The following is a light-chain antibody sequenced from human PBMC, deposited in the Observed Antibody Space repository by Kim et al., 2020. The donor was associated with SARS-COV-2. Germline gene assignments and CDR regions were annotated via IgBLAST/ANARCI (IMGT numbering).Light chain of an antibody. CDR1: QDITNW. J-gene: IGKJ4*01. Sequence: LSASVGDIVTITCRASQDITNWLAWYQQKPGKAPKLLIYNASRLQGGVPSRFSGSGSVTDFTLTISSLQPDDFATYYCQEYNTYFFGGGTKVDIK. CDR2: NAS. V-gene: IGKV1-5*01. CDR3: QEYNTYF.